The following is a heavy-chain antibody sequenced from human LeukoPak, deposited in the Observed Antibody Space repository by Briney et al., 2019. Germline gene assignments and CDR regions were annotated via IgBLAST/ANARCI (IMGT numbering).Heavy chain of an antibody. J-gene: IGHJ6*02. Sequence: ASVKVSCKASGYTFTSYDINWVRQATGQGLEWVGWMNPNSGNTGYAQKFQGRVTMTRNTSISTAYMELSSLRSEDTAVYYCASVATVTTDYYGMDVWGQGTTVTVSS. CDR1: GYTFTSYD. CDR2: MNPNSGNT. V-gene: IGHV1-8*01. D-gene: IGHD4-17*01. CDR3: ASVATVTTDYYGMDV.